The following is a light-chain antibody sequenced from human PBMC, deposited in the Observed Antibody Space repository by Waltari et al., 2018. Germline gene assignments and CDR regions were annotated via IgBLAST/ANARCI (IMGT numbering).Light chain of an antibody. CDR3: QQRRDWPLS. V-gene: IGKV3-11*01. Sequence: VLTQSPATLSLSPGDRAALSCRARQSIVDAIAWYQQRPGQTPRLLIYDASNRAPGIPARFSGSGSGTDFTLIISSLEPEDFAVYYCQQRRDWPLSFGQGTRLEIK. J-gene: IGKJ5*01. CDR2: DAS. CDR1: QSIVDA.